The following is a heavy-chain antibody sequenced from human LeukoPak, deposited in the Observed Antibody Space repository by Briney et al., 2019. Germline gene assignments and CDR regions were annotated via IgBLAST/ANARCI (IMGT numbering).Heavy chain of an antibody. V-gene: IGHV3-72*01. D-gene: IGHD3-10*01. CDR3: GDLGSAGTDH. CDR1: GFTFSPHY. J-gene: IGHJ4*02. CDR2: IRNRADGYTT. Sequence: GGSLRLSCAASGFTFSPHYMDWVRQSPGQGLEWVGLIRNRADGYTTIYSASVKGRFTISRDDSKNSVYLQMDSLKAEDTAVYYCGDLGSAGTDHWGQGTLVTVSS.